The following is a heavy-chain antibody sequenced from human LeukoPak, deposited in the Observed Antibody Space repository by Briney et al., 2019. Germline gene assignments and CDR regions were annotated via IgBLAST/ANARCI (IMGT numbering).Heavy chain of an antibody. CDR2: IIHSGST. D-gene: IGHD3-22*01. V-gene: IGHV4-34*12. J-gene: IGHJ4*02. Sequence: LSCAASGFTFSSYSMNWVRQAPGKGLEWIGEIIHSGSTNYNPSLKSRVTMSIDNSKNQFSLELISVTATDTAVYYCATYYESSGYRLDYWGQGTLVTVSS. CDR3: ATYYESSGYRLDY. CDR1: GFTFSSYS.